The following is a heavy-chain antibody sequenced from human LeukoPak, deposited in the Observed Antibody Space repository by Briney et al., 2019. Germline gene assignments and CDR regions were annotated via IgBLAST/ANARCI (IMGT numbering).Heavy chain of an antibody. CDR1: GYSFPSYG. J-gene: IGHJ4*02. D-gene: IGHD2-8*02. V-gene: IGHV1-18*01. CDR2: ISGYNDNT. Sequence: ASVKVSCKASGYSFPSYGISWVRQAPGQGLEWMGWISGYNDNTDYAQKFQDRVTMTIDTSTSTASMELRSLRSDDTAVYYCGRDPWVYCTGGRCFPPIDLWGQGTLVTVSS. CDR3: GRDPWVYCTGGRCFPPIDL.